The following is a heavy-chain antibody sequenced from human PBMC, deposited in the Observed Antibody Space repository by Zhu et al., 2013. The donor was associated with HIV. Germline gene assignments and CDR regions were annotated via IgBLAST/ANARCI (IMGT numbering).Heavy chain of an antibody. J-gene: IGHJ5*02. V-gene: IGHV1-8*01. CDR1: GYTFTSYD. D-gene: IGHD1-1*01. Sequence: QVQLVQSGAEVKKPGSSVKVSCKASGYTFTSYDINWVRQATGQGLEWMGWMNPNSGNTGYAQKFQGRVTMTRDTSTSTVYMELSSLRSEDTAVYYCATDLERMFFGFDPWGQGTLVTVSS. CDR2: MNPNSGNT. CDR3: ATDLERMFFGFDP.